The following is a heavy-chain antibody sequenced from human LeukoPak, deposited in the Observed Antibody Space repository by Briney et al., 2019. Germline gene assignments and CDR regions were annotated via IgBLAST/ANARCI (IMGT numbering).Heavy chain of an antibody. J-gene: IGHJ4*02. V-gene: IGHV3-23*01. CDR3: AKTRPLNSSSWSHGDY. CDR1: GFTFTSYS. CDR2: ISGSGDST. Sequence: PGRSLRLSCAASGFTFTSYSMNWVRQAPGKGLEWVSAISGSGDSTYYGDSVKGRFTISRDNSKNTLYLQMNSLRAEDTAVYYCAKTRPLNSSSWSHGDYWGQGTLVTVSS. D-gene: IGHD6-13*01.